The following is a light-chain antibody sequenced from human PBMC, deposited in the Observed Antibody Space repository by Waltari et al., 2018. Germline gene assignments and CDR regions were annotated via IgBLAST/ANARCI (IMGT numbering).Light chain of an antibody. CDR3: QQNYRTPT. CDR2: AAS. J-gene: IGKJ4*01. CDR1: QVIDRY. Sequence: DVQVTQSPSSLSASVGDSVTITCRTSQVIDRYLNWYQQKPGNAPKLLIYAASYLQSGVPSRFSGSGSGTDFSLTISSLQPEDFAVYYCQQNYRTPTFGGGTKVEVK. V-gene: IGKV1-39*01.